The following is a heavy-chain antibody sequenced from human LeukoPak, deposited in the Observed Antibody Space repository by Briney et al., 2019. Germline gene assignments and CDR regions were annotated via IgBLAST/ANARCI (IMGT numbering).Heavy chain of an antibody. CDR2: IYFKEGAT. V-gene: IGHV1-2*02. CDR3: ARDGVSVMPEFDF. D-gene: IGHD5/OR15-5a*01. J-gene: IGHJ4*02. Sequence: GASVTVSSMASGYTFIDYYIYWVRQAPGQGLEWMGWIYFKEGATNYAEKFEGRVTMTRDTSIDTVYMELSGLTSDDTAVFYCARDGVSVMPEFDFWGQGTLVTVSS. CDR1: GYTFIDYY.